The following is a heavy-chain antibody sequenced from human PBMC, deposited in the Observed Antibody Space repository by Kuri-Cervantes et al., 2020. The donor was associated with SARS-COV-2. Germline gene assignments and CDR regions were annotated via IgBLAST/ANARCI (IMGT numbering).Heavy chain of an antibody. CDR2: VNHRGST. Sequence: GSLRLSCAFYGESFSGYYWDWIRQSPGKGLEWIGEVNHRGSTNYNPSLRSRVTISVDPSKAQFSLNLISVTAADTAVYYCARLGGYRSGYNWFDPWGQRTLVTVSS. J-gene: IGHJ5*02. CDR1: GESFSGYY. D-gene: IGHD5-18*01. V-gene: IGHV4-34*01. CDR3: ARLGGYRSGYNWFDP.